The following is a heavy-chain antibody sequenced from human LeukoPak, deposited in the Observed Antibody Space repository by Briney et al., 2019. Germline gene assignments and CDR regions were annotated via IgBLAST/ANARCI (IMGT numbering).Heavy chain of an antibody. CDR1: GGSFSNYY. D-gene: IGHD5/OR15-5a*01. CDR3: ARCLYYMDV. CDR2: IHPSGST. V-gene: IGHV4-34*01. Sequence: PSETLSLTCAVYGGSFSNYYVTWIRQPPGKGLEWIGEIHPSGSTNCNPSLASRVTISLDTSKNQFSLKLSSVTAADTAVYYCARCLYYMDVWGKGTTVTVSS. J-gene: IGHJ6*03.